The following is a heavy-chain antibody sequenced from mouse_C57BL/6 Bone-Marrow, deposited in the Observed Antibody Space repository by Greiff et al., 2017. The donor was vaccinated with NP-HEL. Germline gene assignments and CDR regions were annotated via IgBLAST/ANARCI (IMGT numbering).Heavy chain of an antibody. Sequence: EVQLVESGGGLVQPGGSLKLSCAASGFTFSDYYMYWVRQTPEKRLEWVAYISNGGGSTYYPDTVKGRFTISRDNAKNTLYLQMSRLKSEDTAMYYCARFITTVVDYAMDYWGQGTSVTVSS. V-gene: IGHV5-12*01. CDR1: GFTFSDYY. CDR3: ARFITTVVDYAMDY. J-gene: IGHJ4*01. D-gene: IGHD1-1*01. CDR2: ISNGGGST.